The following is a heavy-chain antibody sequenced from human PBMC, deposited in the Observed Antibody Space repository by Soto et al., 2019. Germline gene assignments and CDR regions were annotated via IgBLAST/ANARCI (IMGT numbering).Heavy chain of an antibody. CDR2: ISSSSSTI. CDR1: GFPFSIYS. CDR3: ARDLNLGSFDY. V-gene: IGHV3-48*01. J-gene: IGHJ4*02. Sequence: GCSIRLSCSSSGFPFSIYSMNGVRQAPGKGLEWVSYISSSSSTIYYADSEKGRFAISRDNAKNSLYLQMNSLRAEDTAVYYCARDLNLGSFDYWGQGTLVTVSS.